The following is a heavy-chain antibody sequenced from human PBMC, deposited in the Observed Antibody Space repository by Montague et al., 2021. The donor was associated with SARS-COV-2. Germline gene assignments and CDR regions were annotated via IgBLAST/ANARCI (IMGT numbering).Heavy chain of an antibody. J-gene: IGHJ6*02. CDR3: AREAYCYDSSGYYGGGYYYYYGMDV. Sequence: SETLSLTCTVSGGSISSSSYYWGWIRQPPGKGLEWIGSIYYSGSTYYNPSLKSRVTISVDTSKNQFSLKLSSVTAADTAVYYCAREAYCYDSSGYYGGGYYYYYGMDVRGQGTTVTVSS. V-gene: IGHV4-39*02. D-gene: IGHD3-22*01. CDR2: IYYSGST. CDR1: GGSISSSSYY.